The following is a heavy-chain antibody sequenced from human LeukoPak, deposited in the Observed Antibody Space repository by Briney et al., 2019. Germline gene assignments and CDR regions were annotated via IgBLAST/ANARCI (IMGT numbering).Heavy chain of an antibody. J-gene: IGHJ5*02. D-gene: IGHD4-17*01. CDR1: GFSFSSFA. Sequence: GGSLRLSCAASGFSFSSFAMTWVRQAPGKGLEWVSSITGGHYATYNTDSVKGRFTISRDNAKNTLYLQINSLRADDTAIYYCTKDPHGDYIGAFFPWGQGTLVTVSS. V-gene: IGHV3-23*01. CDR3: TKDPHGDYIGAFFP. CDR2: ITGGHYAT.